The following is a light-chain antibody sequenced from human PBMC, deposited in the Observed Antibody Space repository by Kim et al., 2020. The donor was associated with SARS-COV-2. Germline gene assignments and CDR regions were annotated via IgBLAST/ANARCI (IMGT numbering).Light chain of an antibody. Sequence: APEKTASLTGGGENIESGAVHWYQQKPGQAPVLVMYYDSDRPSGIPERFSGSKSGNTATLIISRVEAGDEADYYCQVWHSFSDLVVFGGGTQLTVL. J-gene: IGLJ2*01. CDR1: NIESGA. CDR3: QVWHSFSDLVV. V-gene: IGLV3-21*04. CDR2: YDS.